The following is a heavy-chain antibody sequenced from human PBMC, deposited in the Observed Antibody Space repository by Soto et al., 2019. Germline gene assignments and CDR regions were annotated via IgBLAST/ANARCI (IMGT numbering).Heavy chain of an antibody. V-gene: IGHV3-23*01. CDR1: GFVFARND. CDR3: VTDPNWEWGY. Sequence: GGSLRLSCAASGFVFARNDMNWVRQRPGKGLEWVSNINYSGVSTYYSDAVKGRFTISRDNSRNILHLEMNSLTVDDTAVYYCVTDPNWEWGYWGQGTPVTVSS. D-gene: IGHD1-26*01. CDR2: INYSGVST. J-gene: IGHJ4*02.